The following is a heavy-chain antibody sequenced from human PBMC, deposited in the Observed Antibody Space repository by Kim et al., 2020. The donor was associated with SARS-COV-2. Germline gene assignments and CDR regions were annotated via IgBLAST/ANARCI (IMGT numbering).Heavy chain of an antibody. CDR3: ARGGRVGYSRPKYFDY. D-gene: IGHD2-15*01. J-gene: IGHJ4*02. V-gene: IGHV4-34*01. CDR1: GGSFSGYY. CDR2: INHSGST. Sequence: SETLSLTCAVYGGSFSGYYWSWIRQPPGKGLEWIGEINHSGSTNYNPSLKSRVTISVDTSKNQFSLKLSSVTAADTAVYYCARGGRVGYSRPKYFDYWGQGTLVTVSS.